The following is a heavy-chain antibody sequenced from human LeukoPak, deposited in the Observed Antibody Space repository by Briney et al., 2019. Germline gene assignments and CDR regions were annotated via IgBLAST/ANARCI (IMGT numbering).Heavy chain of an antibody. J-gene: IGHJ4*02. CDR2: IYSGGST. CDR3: ARDMRRGYYDC. D-gene: IGHD3-22*01. Sequence: GGSLRLSCAASGFTVSSNYMSWIRQAPGKGLEWVSVIYSGGSTYYADSVKGRFTISRDNSKNTLYLQMNSLRAEDTAVYYCARDMRRGYYDCWGQGTLVTVSS. CDR1: GFTVSSNY. V-gene: IGHV3-66*02.